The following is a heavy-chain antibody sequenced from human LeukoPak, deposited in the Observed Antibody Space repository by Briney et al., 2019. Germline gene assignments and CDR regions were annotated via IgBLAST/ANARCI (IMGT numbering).Heavy chain of an antibody. CDR1: GFTFSSYG. V-gene: IGHV3-21*01. Sequence: GRSLRLSCAASGFTFSSYGMHWVRQAPGKGLEWVSSISSSSSYIYYADSVKGRFTISRDNAKNSLYLQMNSLRAEDTAVYYCARDVAATGQGFDYWGQGTLVTVSS. CDR2: ISSSSSYI. J-gene: IGHJ4*02. CDR3: ARDVAATGQGFDY. D-gene: IGHD2-15*01.